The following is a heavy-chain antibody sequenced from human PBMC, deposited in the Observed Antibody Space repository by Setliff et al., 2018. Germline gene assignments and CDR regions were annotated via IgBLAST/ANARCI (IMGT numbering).Heavy chain of an antibody. CDR2: ISGYGSRT. V-gene: IGHV3-23*01. J-gene: IGHJ4*02. CDR3: ARTCSGSGCYAGLES. Sequence: PGGSLRLSCAASGFTFSSYAMTWVRQAPGKGLEWVSGISGYGSRTYYADSVKGRSTISRDNSKKTLYLQMNSLRPEDTAVYYCARTCSGSGCYAGLESWGQGTPVTVSS. CDR1: GFTFSSYA. D-gene: IGHD2-15*01.